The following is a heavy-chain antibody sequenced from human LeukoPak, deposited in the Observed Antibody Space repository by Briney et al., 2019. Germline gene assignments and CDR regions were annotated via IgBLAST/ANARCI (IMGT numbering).Heavy chain of an antibody. CDR2: IYHSGST. Sequence: SGTLSLTCAVSGGSISSSNWWSWVRQPPGKGLEWIGEIYHSGSTNYNPSLKSRVTISVDTSKNQFSLKLSSVTAADTAVYYCARGGHSSGYYSYYYYYYGMDVWGQGTTVTVSS. J-gene: IGHJ6*02. CDR3: ARGGHSSGYYSYYYYYYGMDV. V-gene: IGHV4-4*02. CDR1: GGSISSSNW. D-gene: IGHD3-22*01.